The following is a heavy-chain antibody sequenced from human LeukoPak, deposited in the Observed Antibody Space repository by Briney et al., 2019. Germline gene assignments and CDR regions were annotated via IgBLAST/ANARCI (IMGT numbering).Heavy chain of an antibody. V-gene: IGHV4-59*01. CDR3: ARVTYSSGWYLDY. D-gene: IGHD6-19*01. Sequence: SETLSLTCTASGGSISSYYRSWIRQPPGKGLEWIGYIYYSGSTNYNPSLKSRVTISVDTSKNQFSLKLSSVTAADTAVYYCARVTYSSGWYLDYWGQGTLVTVSS. CDR1: GGSISSYY. CDR2: IYYSGST. J-gene: IGHJ4*02.